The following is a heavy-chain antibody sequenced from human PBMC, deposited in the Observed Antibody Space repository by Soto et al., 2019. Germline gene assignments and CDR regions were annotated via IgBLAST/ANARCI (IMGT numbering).Heavy chain of an antibody. Sequence: GASVKVSCKASGFTFTSPAMQWVRQARGQRLEWIGWIVVGSGNTNYAQKFQERVTITRDMSTSTAYMELSSLRSEDTAVYYCAAGRSSTIDYWGQGTLVTVSS. V-gene: IGHV1-58*02. CDR1: GFTFTSPA. J-gene: IGHJ4*02. CDR2: IVVGSGNT. CDR3: AAGRSSTIDY. D-gene: IGHD2-2*01.